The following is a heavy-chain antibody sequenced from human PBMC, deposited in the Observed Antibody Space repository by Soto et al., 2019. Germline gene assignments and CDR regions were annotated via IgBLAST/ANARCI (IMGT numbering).Heavy chain of an antibody. J-gene: IGHJ4*02. CDR1: GFTFSNYW. CDR3: AKGAYEFDY. D-gene: IGHD3-22*01. Sequence: EVQLVESGGGLVQPGGSLRLSCAASGFTFSNYWMHWVRQVPGKGLVWVSRINSDGGGTNYADFVKGRFTVSRDNAKNTLYLQMDSLGAEDTAVYYCAKGAYEFDYWGQGTLVTVSS. V-gene: IGHV3-74*01. CDR2: INSDGGGT.